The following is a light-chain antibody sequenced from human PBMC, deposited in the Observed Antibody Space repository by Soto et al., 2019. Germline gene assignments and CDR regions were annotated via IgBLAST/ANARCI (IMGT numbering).Light chain of an antibody. V-gene: IGKV3-15*01. CDR3: QQYNDWPPWT. Sequence: DIVMTQSPATLSVSPGERATLSCRASHSIRSNLAWYQQKPGQAPRLLIYGASTRATGIPARFSGSGSGTEFILTISSLQSEDFAVYFCQQYNDWPPWTFGQGTKVDIK. CDR2: GAS. J-gene: IGKJ1*01. CDR1: HSIRSN.